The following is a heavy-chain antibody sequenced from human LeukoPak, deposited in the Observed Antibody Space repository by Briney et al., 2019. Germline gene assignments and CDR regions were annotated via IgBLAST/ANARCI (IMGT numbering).Heavy chain of an antibody. CDR1: GFTVSSNY. D-gene: IGHD1-1*01. J-gene: IGHJ4*02. CDR2: IYSGGST. V-gene: IGHV3-66*04. Sequence: GGSLRLSCAASGFTVSSNYMSWVRQAPRKGLEWISVIYSGGSTYYADSVKGRFTISRDNAKNSLYLQMNSLRAEDTAVYYCARQGVRTFFDYWGQGTLVTVSS. CDR3: ARQGVRTFFDY.